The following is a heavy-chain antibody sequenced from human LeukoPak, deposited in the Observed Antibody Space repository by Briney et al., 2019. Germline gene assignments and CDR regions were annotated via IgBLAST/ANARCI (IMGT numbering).Heavy chain of an antibody. CDR2: ISYAGSNK. V-gene: IGHV3-30*03. CDR1: GFTLSSYG. Sequence: GGSLRLSCAASGFTLSSYGMHWVRQAPGKGLEWVAVISYAGSNKYYVDSVKGRFTISRDNSKNTLYLQVNSLRAEDTAVYYCARIYCGGDCLDSAPLSDAFDIWGQGTMVTVSS. J-gene: IGHJ3*02. CDR3: ARIYCGGDCLDSAPLSDAFDI. D-gene: IGHD2-21*02.